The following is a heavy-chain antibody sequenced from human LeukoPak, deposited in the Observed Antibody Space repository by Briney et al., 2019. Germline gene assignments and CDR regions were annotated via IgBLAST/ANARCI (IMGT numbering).Heavy chain of an antibody. CDR1: RFTLRACG. D-gene: IGHD5-12*01. CDR2: ISGDGGST. V-gene: IGHV3-43*02. J-gene: IGHJ4*02. Sequence: GGSLRLSRTASRFTLRACGVCWVRHTPGGGVWRVPLISGDGGSTDYADSVKGRFTISRDNSKDSLHLQMTSLRTEDTAFYDCTRDKRATNKLGAFDHCGQGTLGTVSS. CDR3: TRDKRATNKLGAFDH.